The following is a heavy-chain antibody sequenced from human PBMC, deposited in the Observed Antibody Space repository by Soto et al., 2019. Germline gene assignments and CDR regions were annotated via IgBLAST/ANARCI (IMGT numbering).Heavy chain of an antibody. V-gene: IGHV3-53*01. CDR2: IYSGGST. CDR3: ARSGDSSGYYYVNYYYGMDV. D-gene: IGHD3-22*01. J-gene: IGHJ6*02. Sequence: GGSLRLSCAASGFTVSSNYMSWVRQAPGKGLEWVSVIYSGGSTYYADSVKGRFTISRDNSKNTLYLQMNSLRAEDTAVYYCARSGDSSGYYYVNYYYGMDVWGQGTTVTVSS. CDR1: GFTVSSNY.